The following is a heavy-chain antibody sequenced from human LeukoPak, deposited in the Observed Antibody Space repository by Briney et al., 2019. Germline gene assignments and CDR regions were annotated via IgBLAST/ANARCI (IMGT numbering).Heavy chain of an antibody. V-gene: IGHV3-30*04. CDR2: ILENGSNQ. J-gene: IGHJ4*02. CDR3: ARVQGGGYRTADY. D-gene: IGHD6-19*01. Sequence: GRSLRLSCAASGFTLSNYIMHWVRQAPGKGLDWAAVILENGSNQYYADSVKGRFTISRDNSKNTLFLQMNSLRGEDTAMYYCARVQGGGYRTADYWGQGTLVTVSS. CDR1: GFTLSNYI.